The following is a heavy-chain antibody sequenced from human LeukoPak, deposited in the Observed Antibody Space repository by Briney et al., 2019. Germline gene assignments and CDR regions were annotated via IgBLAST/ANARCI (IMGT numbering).Heavy chain of an antibody. CDR1: GDSISSYY. Sequence: PSETLSLTCTGSGDSISSYYWTWIRQPPGKGLEWIGYIYSSGSTNYNPSLKSRVTISGDTSKNQFSLKLRSVTAADTAVYYCARDKWELDYWGQGTLVTVSS. J-gene: IGHJ4*02. CDR3: ARDKWELDY. CDR2: IYSSGST. D-gene: IGHD1-26*01. V-gene: IGHV4-59*01.